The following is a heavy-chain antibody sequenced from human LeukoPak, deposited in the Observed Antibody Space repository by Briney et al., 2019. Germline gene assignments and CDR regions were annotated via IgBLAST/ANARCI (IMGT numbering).Heavy chain of an antibody. CDR2: TYYRSKWHN. D-gene: IGHD1-1*01. V-gene: IGHV6-1*01. CDR3: AKVEPTKGWFDP. Sequence: SQTLSLTCAISGDSVSSGTITCKWIRQSPSRGLEWLGRTYYRSKWHNDYAVSVKSRITISPDTSKNQLSLQLNSVIPEDTAVYFCAKVEPTKGWFDPWGQGTLVIVSS. CDR1: GDSVSSGTIT. J-gene: IGHJ5*02.